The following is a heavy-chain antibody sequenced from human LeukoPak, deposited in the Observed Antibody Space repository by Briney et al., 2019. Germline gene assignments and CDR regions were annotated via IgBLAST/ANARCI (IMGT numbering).Heavy chain of an antibody. CDR2: ISGSGGST. D-gene: IGHD4-17*01. V-gene: IGHV3-23*01. CDR1: GFTFSSYA. CDR3: ASPYTVTYGMDV. Sequence: QAGGSLRLSCAASGFTFSSYATSWVRQAPGKGLEWVSAISGSGGSTYYADSVKGRFTISRDNSKNTLYLQMNSLRAEDTAVYYCASPYTVTYGMDVWGQGTTVTVSS. J-gene: IGHJ6*02.